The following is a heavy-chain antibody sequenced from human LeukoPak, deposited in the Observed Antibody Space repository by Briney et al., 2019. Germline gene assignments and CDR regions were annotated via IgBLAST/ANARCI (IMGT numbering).Heavy chain of an antibody. D-gene: IGHD3-22*01. CDR3: AKDLDLYDSSQGLDY. Sequence: PGGSLRLSCAASGFTFSSYAMSWVRQAPGKGLEWVSAISGSGGSTDYADSVKGRFTISRDNSKNTLYLQMNSLRAEDTAVYYCAKDLDLYDSSQGLDYWGQGTLVTVSS. CDR1: GFTFSSYA. CDR2: ISGSGGST. J-gene: IGHJ4*02. V-gene: IGHV3-23*01.